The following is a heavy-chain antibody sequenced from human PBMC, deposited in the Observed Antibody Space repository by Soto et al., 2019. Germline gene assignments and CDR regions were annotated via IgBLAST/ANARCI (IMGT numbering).Heavy chain of an antibody. D-gene: IGHD2-15*01. J-gene: IGHJ4*02. CDR1: GFTFSSYG. CDR3: AREVWDILVVEAAHTGGGGMHY. CDR2: ISYDGSSK. Sequence: QVQLVESGGGVVQPGRSLRLSCAASGFTFSSYGMHWVRQAPGKGLEWVAVISYDGSSKYYADSVKGRFTISRDNSKNSLYLQMNSLRAEDTADYYCAREVWDILVVEAAHTGGGGMHYGGQGILVTVSS. V-gene: IGHV3-30*03.